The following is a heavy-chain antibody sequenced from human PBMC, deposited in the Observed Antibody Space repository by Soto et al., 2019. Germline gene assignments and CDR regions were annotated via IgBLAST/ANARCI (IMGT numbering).Heavy chain of an antibody. D-gene: IGHD2-15*01. J-gene: IGHJ5*02. V-gene: IGHV1-18*04. CDR3: ARDYAVVVVAATRGWFDP. Sequence: ASVKVSCKASGYTFTSYGISWVRQAPGQVLEWMGWISAYNGNTNYAQKLQGRVTMTTDTSTSTAYMELRSLRSDDTAVYYCARDYAVVVVAATRGWFDPWGQGTLVTVSS. CDR1: GYTFTSYG. CDR2: ISAYNGNT.